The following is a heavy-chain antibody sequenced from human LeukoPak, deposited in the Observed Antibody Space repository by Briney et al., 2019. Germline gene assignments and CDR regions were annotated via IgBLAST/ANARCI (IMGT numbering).Heavy chain of an antibody. V-gene: IGHV3-23*01. CDR2: ISGRGGST. D-gene: IGHD5-18*01. J-gene: IGHJ4*02. Sequence: QTGGSLRLSCAASGFTFSSYAMSWVRQAPGKELEWVSAISGRGGSTYYADSVKGRFTISRDNSKNTVYLQMNSLRAEDTAVFYCAKEVYSYGPLDSWGQGTLVTVSS. CDR1: GFTFSSYA. CDR3: AKEVYSYGPLDS.